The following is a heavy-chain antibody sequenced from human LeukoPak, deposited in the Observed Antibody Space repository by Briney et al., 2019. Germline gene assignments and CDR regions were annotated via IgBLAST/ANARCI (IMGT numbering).Heavy chain of an antibody. J-gene: IGHJ4*02. CDR1: GYTFTYFP. CDR3: VRGHDSTGSFSY. V-gene: IGHV7-4-1*02. CDR2: IDTNTGNP. Sequence: ASVKVSCKASGYTFTYFPINWVRLAPGQGLEWMGWIDTNTGNPTYAQGFTGRFVFSLDTSVSPSYLQVSSLQAEDTAVYYCVRGHDSTGSFSYWGQGTLVTVSS. D-gene: IGHD3-22*01.